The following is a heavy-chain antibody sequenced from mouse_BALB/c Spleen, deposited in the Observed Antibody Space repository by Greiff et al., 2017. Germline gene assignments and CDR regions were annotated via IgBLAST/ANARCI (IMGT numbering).Heavy chain of an antibody. CDR2: ISSGSSTI. Sequence: DVKLVESGGGLVQPGGSRKLSCAASGFTFSSFGMHWVRQAPEKGLEWVAYISSGSSTIYYADTVKGRFTISRDNPKNTLFLQMTSLRSEDTAMYYCARKEGYYGYDGDAMDYWGQGTSVTVSS. J-gene: IGHJ4*01. V-gene: IGHV5-17*02. CDR1: GFTFSSFG. CDR3: ARKEGYYGYDGDAMDY. D-gene: IGHD2-2*01.